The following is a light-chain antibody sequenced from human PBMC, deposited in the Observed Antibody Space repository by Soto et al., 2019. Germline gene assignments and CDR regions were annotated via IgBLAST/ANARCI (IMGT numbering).Light chain of an antibody. CDR2: GAS. J-gene: IGKJ1*01. V-gene: IGKV3-20*01. CDR1: QSVSNNY. Sequence: IVLTQSPSTLSLSPGERATLSCRASQSVSNNYLAWYQQKPGQAPRLLIYGASSRATGIPDRFSGSGSGTDFTLTISRLEPGDFAVYYCQQYVTSPPGTFGQGTNVDIK. CDR3: QQYVTSPPGT.